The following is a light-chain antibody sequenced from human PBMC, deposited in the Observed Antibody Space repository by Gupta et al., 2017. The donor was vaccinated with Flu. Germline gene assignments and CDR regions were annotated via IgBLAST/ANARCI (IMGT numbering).Light chain of an antibody. CDR1: QSISGW. CDR2: KAS. J-gene: IGKJ5*01. CDR3: KQDSSYPLT. Sequence: PSTLSASVGDRVTISCRASQSISGWLAWYQVKPGKAPKLLIYKASSVHSGVTSRFSGSGSGAEYTLTIANLQPDDFATYYCKQDSSYPLTFGQGTRLE. V-gene: IGKV1-5*03.